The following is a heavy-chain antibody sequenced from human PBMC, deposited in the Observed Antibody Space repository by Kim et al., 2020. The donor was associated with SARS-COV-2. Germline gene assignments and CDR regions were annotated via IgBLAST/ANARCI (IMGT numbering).Heavy chain of an antibody. CDR3: ARHKEGAFDI. CDR1: GGSISGNY. J-gene: IGHJ3*02. V-gene: IGHV4-59*08. CDR2: IYYSGST. Sequence: SETLSLTCTVSGGSISGNYWSWIRQPSGKGLEWIGYIYYSGSTNYNPSLKSRVTISVDTSKNQFSLKLSSVTAADTAVYSCARHKEGAFDIWGQGTMVTVSS.